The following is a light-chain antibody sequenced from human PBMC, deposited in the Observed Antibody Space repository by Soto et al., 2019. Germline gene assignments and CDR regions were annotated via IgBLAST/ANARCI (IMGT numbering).Light chain of an antibody. Sequence: EIVLXXXPXXLSLSPGERATLSCRASQSVSSYLAWYQQKPGQAPRLLIYDASNRATGIPARFSGSGSGTDFTLTISSLESEDFAVYYCQQRSNWPLTFGGGTKVEIK. CDR1: QSVSSY. V-gene: IGKV3-11*01. J-gene: IGKJ4*01. CDR2: DAS. CDR3: QQRSNWPLT.